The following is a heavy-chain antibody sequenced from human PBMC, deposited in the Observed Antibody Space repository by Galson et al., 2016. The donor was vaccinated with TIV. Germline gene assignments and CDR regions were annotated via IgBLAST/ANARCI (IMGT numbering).Heavy chain of an antibody. CDR1: GFTFSDEA. Sequence: SLRLSCAASGFTFSDEAMHWVRQAPGKGLEWVAVISYDGSSKFYADSVKGRSTISKDNSKNTLYLQMTSLRAEDTALYYCARDRHHGYFDLWGRGTLVTVSS. CDR2: ISYDGSSK. J-gene: IGHJ2*01. V-gene: IGHV3-30-3*01. CDR3: ARDRHHGYFDL.